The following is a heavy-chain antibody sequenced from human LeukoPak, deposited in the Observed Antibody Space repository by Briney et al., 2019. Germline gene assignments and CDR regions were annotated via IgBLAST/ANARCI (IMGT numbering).Heavy chain of an antibody. CDR2: FDPEDGET. CDR1: GYTLTELS. V-gene: IGHV1-24*01. J-gene: IGHJ4*02. D-gene: IGHD5-18*01. Sequence: ASVKVSCKVSGYTLTELSMHWVRQAPGKGLEWMGGFDPEDGETIYAQKFQGRVTMTEDTSTDTAYMELSSLRSEDTAVYYCATHTDTAMAENFDYWGQGTLVTVSS. CDR3: ATHTDTAMAENFDY.